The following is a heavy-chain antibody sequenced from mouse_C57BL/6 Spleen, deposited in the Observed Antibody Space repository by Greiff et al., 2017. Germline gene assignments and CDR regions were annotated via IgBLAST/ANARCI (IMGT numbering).Heavy chain of an antibody. J-gene: IGHJ2*01. CDR2: IDPDTGGT. V-gene: IGHV1-15*01. Sequence: QVQLQQSGAELVRPGASVTLSCKASGYTFTDYEMHWVKQTPVHGLEWIGAIDPDTGGTASNQKFKGQAILTADTSSSTAYMELRSLTSEDSAVYYGTRPPLTTVVAGSDYWGRGTTLTVSS. CDR3: TRPPLTTVVAGSDY. CDR1: GYTFTDYE. D-gene: IGHD1-1*01.